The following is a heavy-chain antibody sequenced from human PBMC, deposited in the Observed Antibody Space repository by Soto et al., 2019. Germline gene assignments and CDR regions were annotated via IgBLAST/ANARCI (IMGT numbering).Heavy chain of an antibody. CDR1: GFIFSQYS. J-gene: IGHJ4*02. V-gene: IGHV3-21*02. D-gene: IGHD6-19*01. Sequence: EVQLVESGGGLVKPGGSLRLSCAASGFIFSQYSMNWVRQAPGKGLEWVSSISSTGALMYYADSVKGRFTISRDDADNSLYLQMNSLRVEETAVYYCARDRLARGIPVAGRIDYRGQGALVTVSS. CDR3: ARDRLARGIPVAGRIDY. CDR2: ISSTGALM.